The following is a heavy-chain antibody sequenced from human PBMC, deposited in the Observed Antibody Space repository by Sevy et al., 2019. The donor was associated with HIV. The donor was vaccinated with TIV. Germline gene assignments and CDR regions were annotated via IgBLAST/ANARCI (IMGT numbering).Heavy chain of an antibody. Sequence: SETLSITCTVSGGSFNNYYWSWIRQPPGKGLQWIGYIYYSGSTNYNPSLKSRVTMSLDTSKNQFSLKLSSVTAADTAIYYCARESIATVGDFDYRGQGTLVTVSS. D-gene: IGHD6-13*01. CDR2: IYYSGST. J-gene: IGHJ4*02. V-gene: IGHV4-59*01. CDR3: ARESIATVGDFDY. CDR1: GGSFNNYY.